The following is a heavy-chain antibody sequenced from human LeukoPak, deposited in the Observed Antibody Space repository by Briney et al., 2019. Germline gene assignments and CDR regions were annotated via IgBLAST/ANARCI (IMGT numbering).Heavy chain of an antibody. CDR1: GFTFSTYT. D-gene: IGHD2-2*01. CDR3: ARGYQRPDY. CDR2: ISSSSNNI. Sequence: GSLRLSCAASGFTFSTYTMNWVRQAPGKGLEWVSSISSSSNNINYADSVKGRFTISRDNAMNSVHLQMNSLGVEDTAVYYCARGYQRPDYWGQGTLITVSS. J-gene: IGHJ4*02. V-gene: IGHV3-21*01.